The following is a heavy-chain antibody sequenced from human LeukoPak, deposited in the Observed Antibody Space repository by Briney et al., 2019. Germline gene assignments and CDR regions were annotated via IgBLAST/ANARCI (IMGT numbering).Heavy chain of an antibody. CDR3: ARDKPAEAALDF. CDR2: INPNSGGT. Sequence: ASVKVSCKASGYTFTGYYIHWVRQAPGQGLELMGWINPNSGGTNYAQKFQGRVTMTRDRSINTAYMDLRSLTYDDTAVYYCARDKPAEAALDFWGQGTLVTVSS. CDR1: GYTFTGYY. V-gene: IGHV1-2*02. J-gene: IGHJ4*02.